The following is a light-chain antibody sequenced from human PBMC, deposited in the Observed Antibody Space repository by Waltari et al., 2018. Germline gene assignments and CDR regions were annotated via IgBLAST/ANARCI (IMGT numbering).Light chain of an antibody. CDR2: WAS. Sequence: DIVITQSPDSLAVSLGETATTHCKSSQSVLDNSNNKSYLDWYQQQSGQPPKLLIYWASTRRSGVPVRFSGSVSVSDYTLTISSLQAEDVSVYYCQQYYSAPLTFGGGTKVEIK. V-gene: IGKV4-1*01. CDR3: QQYYSAPLT. J-gene: IGKJ4*01. CDR1: QSVLDNSNNKSY.